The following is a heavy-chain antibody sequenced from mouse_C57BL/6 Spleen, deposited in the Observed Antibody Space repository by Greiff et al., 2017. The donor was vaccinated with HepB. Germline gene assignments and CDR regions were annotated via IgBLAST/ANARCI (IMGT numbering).Heavy chain of an antibody. CDR3: ASKVVATDWYFDV. V-gene: IGHV1-64*01. CDR2: IHPNSGST. J-gene: IGHJ1*03. D-gene: IGHD1-1*01. CDR1: GYTFTSYW. Sequence: VQLQQPGAELVKPGASVKLSCKASGYTFTSYWMHWVKQRPGQGLEWIGMIHPNSGSTNYNEKFKSKATLTVDKSSSTAYMQLSSLTSEDSAVYYCASKVVATDWYFDVWGTGTTVTVSS.